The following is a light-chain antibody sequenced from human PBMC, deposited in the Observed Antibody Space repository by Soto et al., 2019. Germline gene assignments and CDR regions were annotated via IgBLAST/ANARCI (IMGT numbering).Light chain of an antibody. CDR1: SSDVGGYNY. J-gene: IGLJ2*01. Sequence: QSALTQPASVSGSPGQSITISCTGTSSDVGGYNYVSWYQQHPGKAPKLMLYEVSNRPSGVSNRFSGSKSGNTASLTISGLQAEDEADDYCSSYTSSSTLVFAGGTTLTVL. CDR3: SSYTSSSTLV. CDR2: EVS. V-gene: IGLV2-14*01.